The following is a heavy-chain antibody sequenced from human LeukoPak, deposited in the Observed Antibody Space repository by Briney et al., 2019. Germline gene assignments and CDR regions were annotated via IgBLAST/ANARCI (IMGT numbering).Heavy chain of an antibody. D-gene: IGHD4-17*01. CDR3: ARGSQDDYGDHKLSGP. Sequence: ASVKVSCKASGYTFTGYYMHWVRQAPGQGLEWMGRINPNSGGTNYAQKFQGRVTMTRDTSISTAYMELSRLRSDDTAVYYCARGSQDDYGDHKLSGPWDQGTLVTVSS. V-gene: IGHV1-2*06. CDR2: INPNSGGT. CDR1: GYTFTGYY. J-gene: IGHJ5*02.